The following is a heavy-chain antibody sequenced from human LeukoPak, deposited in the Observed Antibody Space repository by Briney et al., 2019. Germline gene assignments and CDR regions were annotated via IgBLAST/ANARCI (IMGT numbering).Heavy chain of an antibody. Sequence: PGGSLRLSCAASGFTFSHHFMTWIRQAPGKGLEWISYISGGGATYYASSVQGRFTISRDNAQNSLWLQMSSLRAEDTAVYYCARDPMHNGGNSGAFDFWGQGTLVTVSS. J-gene: IGHJ3*01. CDR3: ARDPMHNGGNSGAFDF. V-gene: IGHV3-11*01. CDR2: ISGGGAT. CDR1: GFTFSHHF. D-gene: IGHD2-21*01.